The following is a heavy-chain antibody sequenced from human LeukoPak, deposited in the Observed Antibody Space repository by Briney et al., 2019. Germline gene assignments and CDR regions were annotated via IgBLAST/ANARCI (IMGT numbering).Heavy chain of an antibody. V-gene: IGHV3-30-3*01. CDR1: GFTFSSYA. Sequence: GGSLRLSCAASGFTFSSYAMHWVRQAPGKGLEWVAVISYDGSNKYYADSVKGRFTISRDNSKNTLYLQMNSLRAEDTAVYYCARDGPYGSGSYGMDVWGQGTTVTVSS. CDR2: ISYDGSNK. D-gene: IGHD3-10*01. J-gene: IGHJ6*02. CDR3: ARDGPYGSGSYGMDV.